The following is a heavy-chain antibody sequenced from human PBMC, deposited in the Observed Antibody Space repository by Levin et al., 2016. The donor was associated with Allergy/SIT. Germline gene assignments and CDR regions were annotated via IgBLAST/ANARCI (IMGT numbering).Heavy chain of an antibody. D-gene: IGHD3-10*01. Sequence: RQAPGKGLEWIGYIYYSGSTNYSPSLKSRVTISVDTSKNQFSLKLSSVTAADTAVYYCATGGSGSYYNSFDYWGQGTLVTVSS. J-gene: IGHJ4*02. CDR2: IYYSGST. V-gene: IGHV4-59*01. CDR3: ATGGSGSYYNSFDY.